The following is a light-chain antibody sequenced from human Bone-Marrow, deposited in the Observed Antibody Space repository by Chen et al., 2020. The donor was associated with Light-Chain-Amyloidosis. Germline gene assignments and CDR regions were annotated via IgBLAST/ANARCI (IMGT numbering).Light chain of an antibody. CDR1: SGSIATNY. CDR3: QSYQGSSQGV. Sequence: NFILTQPHSVSQSPGHTVFISCTRSSGSIATNYVQWYQQRPGSFPTTVIYEDEQRPSGVPDRFSGSIDRSSNSASLTISGLKTEDEADYYCQSYQGSSQGVFGGGTKLTVL. V-gene: IGLV6-57*01. CDR2: EDE. J-gene: IGLJ3*02.